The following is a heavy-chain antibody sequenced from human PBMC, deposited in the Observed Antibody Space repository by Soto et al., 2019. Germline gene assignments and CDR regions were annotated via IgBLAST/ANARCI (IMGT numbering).Heavy chain of an antibody. J-gene: IGHJ5*02. CDR1: GGTFSRYT. D-gene: IGHD3-10*01. CDR3: ARGSTIVRGAPSWFDP. CDR2: IIPIAAIA. V-gene: IGHV1-69*02. Sequence: SVKVSCMASGGTFSRYTINWVRQAPGQGLEWMGRIIPIAAIANYTQKFQGRVTITVDKSSTTAYMELSSLRSDDTAVYYCARGSTIVRGAPSWFDPWGQGTLVTVSS.